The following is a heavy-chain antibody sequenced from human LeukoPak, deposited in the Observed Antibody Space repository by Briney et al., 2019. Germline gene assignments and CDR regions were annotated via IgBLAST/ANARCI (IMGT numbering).Heavy chain of an antibody. V-gene: IGHV3-74*01. J-gene: IGHJ4*02. CDR2: INNDGTST. Sequence: GGSLRVSCAASGFTFNSYWMHWVRQAPGKGLVWVSRINNDGTSTTYADSVKGRFTISRDNAKNTLYLQMNSLRAEDTAVYYCARGWSGSDWGQGTLVTVSS. CDR1: GFTFNSYW. D-gene: IGHD1-26*01. CDR3: ARGWSGSD.